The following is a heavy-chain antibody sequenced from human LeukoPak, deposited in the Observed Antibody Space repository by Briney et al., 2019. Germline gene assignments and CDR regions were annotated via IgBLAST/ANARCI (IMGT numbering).Heavy chain of an antibody. J-gene: IGHJ3*02. V-gene: IGHV4-59*12. Sequence: SETLSLTCSVSGGSISNYFWTWIRQPPGKGLEWIGYIYSSGSTYYNPSLKSRVTISVDTSKNRFSLKLSSVTAADTAVYYCARAHDYGGNGRGGDAFDIWGQGTMVTVSS. CDR3: ARAHDYGGNGRGGDAFDI. CDR2: IYSSGST. CDR1: GGSISNYF. D-gene: IGHD4-23*01.